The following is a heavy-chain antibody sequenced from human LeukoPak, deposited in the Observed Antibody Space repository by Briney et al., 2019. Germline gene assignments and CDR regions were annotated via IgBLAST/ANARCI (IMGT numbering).Heavy chain of an antibody. J-gene: IGHJ3*02. V-gene: IGHV1-69*05. CDR2: IIPIFGTA. Sequence: SVKVSCKASGGTFSSYAISWVRQAPGQGLEWMGGIIPIFGTANYAQKFQGRVTITTDESTSTAYMELSSLRSEDTAVYYCAREVVVVPAAINPPLFDAFDIWGQGTMVTVSS. CDR3: AREVVVVPAAINPPLFDAFDI. CDR1: GGTFSSYA. D-gene: IGHD2-2*02.